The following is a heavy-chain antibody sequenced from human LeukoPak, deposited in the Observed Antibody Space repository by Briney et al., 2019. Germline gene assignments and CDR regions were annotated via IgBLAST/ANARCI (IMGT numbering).Heavy chain of an antibody. CDR3: AREGSSSEYYYYMDV. V-gene: IGHV1-18*01. D-gene: IGHD6-13*01. CDR2: RSIYNGNT. Sequence: GDSVKVSCKPLGNDFINFGISWLRKAPGKGLGGRGWRSIYNGNTDYKLQGRVTMTTDTSTSTAYMELRSLRSEDTAVYYCAREGSSSEYYYYMDVWGKGTTVTVSS. CDR1: GNDFINFG. J-gene: IGHJ6*03.